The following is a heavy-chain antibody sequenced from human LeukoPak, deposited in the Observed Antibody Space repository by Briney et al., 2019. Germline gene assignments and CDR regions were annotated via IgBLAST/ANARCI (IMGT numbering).Heavy chain of an antibody. J-gene: IGHJ4*02. CDR3: AKDLISPLYDYVWGSYRPEIDY. D-gene: IGHD3-16*02. CDR1: GFTFSSYA. Sequence: PGGSLRLSCAASGFTFSSYAMSWVRQAPGKGLGWVSAISGSSDSTYYADSVKGRFTISRDNSKNTLYLQMNSVRAEDTAVYYCAKDLISPLYDYVWGSYRPEIDYWGQGTLVTVSS. V-gene: IGHV3-23*01. CDR2: ISGSSDST.